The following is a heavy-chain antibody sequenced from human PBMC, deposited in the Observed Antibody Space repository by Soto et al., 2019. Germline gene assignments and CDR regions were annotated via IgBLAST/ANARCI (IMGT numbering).Heavy chain of an antibody. V-gene: IGHV3-49*03. CDR3: TRDLEKFSVTGTNHFDY. J-gene: IGHJ4*02. CDR1: GFTFGDYA. D-gene: IGHD1-20*01. CDR2: IRSKAYGGTT. Sequence: GGSLRLSCTASGFTFGDYAMSWFRQAPGKGLEWVGFIRSKAYGGTTEYAASVKGRFTISRDDSKSIAHLQMNSLKTEDTAVYYCTRDLEKFSVTGTNHFDYWGQGTLVTVSS.